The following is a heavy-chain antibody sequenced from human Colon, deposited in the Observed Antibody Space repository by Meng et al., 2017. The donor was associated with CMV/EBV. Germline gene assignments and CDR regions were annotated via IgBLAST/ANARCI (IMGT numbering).Heavy chain of an antibody. CDR2: IAYDGSKT. V-gene: IGHV3-30*02. J-gene: IGHJ6*02. CDR1: GFTSTTHG. Sequence: GGSLRLSCAVSGFTSTTHGMHWVRQAPGKGLEGVAFIAYDGSKTLHADSVKGRFTISRDKSNNTLYLQMNSLKPDDMAVYYCAKEFPSLKLVPYHYYAMDVWGQETTVTVSS. D-gene: IGHD3-9*01. CDR3: AKEFPSLKLVPYHYYAMDV.